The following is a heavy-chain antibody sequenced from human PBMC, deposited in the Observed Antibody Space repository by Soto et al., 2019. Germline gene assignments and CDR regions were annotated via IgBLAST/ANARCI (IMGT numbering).Heavy chain of an antibody. D-gene: IGHD3-3*01. CDR2: IYHSGNT. CDR3: ARGTITLFGVDPLTAFDI. V-gene: IGHV4-31*03. J-gene: IGHJ3*02. CDR1: RGSISSCGYS. Sequence: SETLSLTCTVSRGSISSCGYSWGWIRQHPGKGLEWIGYIYHSGNTYYNPSLKSRVTMSVDTSKNQFSLNLSSVTAADTAVYYCARGTITLFGVDPLTAFDIWGQGTMVT.